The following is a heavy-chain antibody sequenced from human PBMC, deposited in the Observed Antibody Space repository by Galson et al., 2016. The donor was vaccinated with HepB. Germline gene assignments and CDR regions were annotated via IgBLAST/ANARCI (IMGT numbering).Heavy chain of an antibody. V-gene: IGHV3-53*01. CDR1: GFTVSNNY. CDR3: ARDATRGGDFDY. Sequence: SLRLSCAASGFTVSNNYLKWVRQAPGKGLEWVSLIYSSGSTYYADSVKGRFTISRDNAKNSLYLQMNSLRAEDTAVYYCARDATRGGDFDYWAQGTLVIGSS. D-gene: IGHD2-21*01. CDR2: IYSSGST. J-gene: IGHJ4*02.